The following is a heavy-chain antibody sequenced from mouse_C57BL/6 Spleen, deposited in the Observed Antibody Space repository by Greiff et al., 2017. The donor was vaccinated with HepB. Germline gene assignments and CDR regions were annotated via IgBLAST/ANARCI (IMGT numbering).Heavy chain of an antibody. Sequence: EVHLVESGPGLVKPSQSLSLTCSVTGYSITSGYYWNWIRQFPGNNLEWMGYISYDGSNNYNPSLKNRISITRDTSKNQFFLKLNSVTTEDTATYYCARDPYYYGSGDAMDYWGQGTSVTVSS. CDR1: GYSITSGYY. V-gene: IGHV3-6*01. CDR2: ISYDGSN. D-gene: IGHD1-1*01. J-gene: IGHJ4*01. CDR3: ARDPYYYGSGDAMDY.